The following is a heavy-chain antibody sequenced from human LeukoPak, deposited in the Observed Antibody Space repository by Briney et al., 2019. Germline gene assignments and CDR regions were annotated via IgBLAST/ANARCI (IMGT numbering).Heavy chain of an antibody. D-gene: IGHD6-19*01. V-gene: IGHV4-39*07. CDR2: INHSGST. J-gene: IGHJ5*02. Sequence: SETLSLTCTVSGGSISSSSYYWSWIRQPPGKGLEWIGEINHSGSTNYNPSLKSRVTISVDTSKNQFSLKLSSVTAADTAVYYCARAPAIAVAGVWFDPWGQGTLVTVSS. CDR1: GGSISSSSYY. CDR3: ARAPAIAVAGVWFDP.